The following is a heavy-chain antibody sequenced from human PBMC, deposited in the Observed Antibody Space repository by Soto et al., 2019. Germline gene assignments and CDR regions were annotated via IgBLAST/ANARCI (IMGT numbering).Heavy chain of an antibody. CDR1: GYTFTSYG. CDR3: ASEDDLRETYGMDV. CDR2: ISAYNGNT. J-gene: IGHJ6*02. V-gene: IGHV1-18*01. Sequence: ASVKVSCKASGYTFTSYGISWVRQAPGQGLEWMGWISAYNGNTNYAQKLQGRVTMTTDTSTSTAYMELRSLRSDDTAVYYCASEDDLRETYGMDVWGQGTTVTVSS. D-gene: IGHD3-3*01.